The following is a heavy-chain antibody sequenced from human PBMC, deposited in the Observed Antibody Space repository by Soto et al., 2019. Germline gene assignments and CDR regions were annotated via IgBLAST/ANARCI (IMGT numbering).Heavy chain of an antibody. CDR1: GGTFSSYA. CDR2: IIPIFGTA. Sequence: GASVKVSCKASGGTFSSYAISWVRQAPGQGLEWMGGIIPIFGTANYAQKFQGRVTITADESTSTAYMELSSLRSEDTAVYYCARDQYAGEWLLSYYYGMDVWGQGTTVTVSS. J-gene: IGHJ6*02. D-gene: IGHD3-3*01. CDR3: ARDQYAGEWLLSYYYGMDV. V-gene: IGHV1-69*13.